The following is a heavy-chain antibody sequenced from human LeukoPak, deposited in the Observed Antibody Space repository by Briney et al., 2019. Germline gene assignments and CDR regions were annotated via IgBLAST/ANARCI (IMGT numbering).Heavy chain of an antibody. CDR1: GGTFSSYA. V-gene: IGHV1-69*04. Sequence: ASVKVSCKASGGTFSSYAISWVRQAPGQGLEWMGRIIPILGIANYAQKFQGRVTITADKSTSTAYMELSSLRSDDTALYYCARDRPPDYWGQGTLVTVSS. CDR3: ARDRPPDY. CDR2: IIPILGIA. J-gene: IGHJ4*02.